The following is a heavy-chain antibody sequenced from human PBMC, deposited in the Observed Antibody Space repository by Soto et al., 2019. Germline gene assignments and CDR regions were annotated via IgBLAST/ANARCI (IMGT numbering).Heavy chain of an antibody. CDR2: IKPDGSQS. CDR1: GFTFSTYW. CDR3: VRDAHSGWHFDS. V-gene: IGHV3-7*01. D-gene: IGHD6-19*01. J-gene: IGHJ4*02. Sequence: PGGSLRLSCEASGFTFSTYWMSWIRQAPGKGLEWVGNIKPDGSQSYIVDPVQGRFTTSRDNARNSVYLQMNSLRAEDTAVYYCVRDAHSGWHFDSWGQGALVTVSS.